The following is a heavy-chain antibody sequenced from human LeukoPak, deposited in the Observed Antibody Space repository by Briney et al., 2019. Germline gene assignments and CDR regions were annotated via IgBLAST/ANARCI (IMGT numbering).Heavy chain of an antibody. CDR2: IWYDGSNK. CDR1: GFTFSSYG. D-gene: IGHD5-18*01. J-gene: IGHJ4*02. V-gene: IGHV3-33*01. Sequence: GGSLRLSCAASGFTFSSYGMHWVRQAPGKGLEWVAVIWYDGSNKYYADSVKGRFTSSRDNSKNTLYLQMNSLRAEDTAVYYCARDRGNSYGPYFDYWGQGTLVTVSS. CDR3: ARDRGNSYGPYFDY.